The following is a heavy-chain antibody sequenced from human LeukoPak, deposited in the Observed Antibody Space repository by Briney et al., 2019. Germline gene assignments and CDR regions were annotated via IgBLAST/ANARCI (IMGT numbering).Heavy chain of an antibody. D-gene: IGHD6-13*01. J-gene: IGHJ4*02. Sequence: SETLSLTCAVYGGSFSGYYWSWIRQPPGKGLEWIGEINHSGSTNYNPSLKSRVTISVDTSKNQFSLKLSSVTAADTAVYYCARIKKYSYSSSWYGIDYWGQGTLVTVSS. V-gene: IGHV4-34*01. CDR1: GGSFSGYY. CDR3: ARIKKYSYSSSWYGIDY. CDR2: INHSGST.